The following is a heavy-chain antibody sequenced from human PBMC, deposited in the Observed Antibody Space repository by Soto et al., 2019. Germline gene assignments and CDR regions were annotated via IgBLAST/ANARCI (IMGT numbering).Heavy chain of an antibody. CDR2: ISGYNGNT. D-gene: IGHD3-22*01. Sequence: QIQLVQSGTEVKRSGASVKVSCKTSGYSFTTYGLSWVRQAPGRGLEWVGCISGYNGNTNYAQKFQGTVILTTDTPTTTGYMEIKSLRSDDTAVDYCVRDTYYYHSSGPAPFEYWGQATQVTVSS. CDR3: VRDTYYYHSSGPAPFEY. J-gene: IGHJ4*02. CDR1: GYSFTTYG. V-gene: IGHV1-18*01.